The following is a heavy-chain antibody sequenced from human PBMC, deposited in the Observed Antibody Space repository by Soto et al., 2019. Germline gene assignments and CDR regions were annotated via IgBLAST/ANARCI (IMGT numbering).Heavy chain of an antibody. D-gene: IGHD3-10*01. J-gene: IGHJ5*02. CDR2: IYYSGST. CDR3: ARETITMVRGVIENWFDP. Sequence: PSETLSLTCTVSGGSISSGDYYWSWIRQPPGKGLEWIGYIYYSGSTYYNPSLKSRVTISVDTSKNQFSLKLSSVTAADTAVYYCARETITMVRGVIENWFDPRAQGTLVTVSS. V-gene: IGHV4-30-4*01. CDR1: GGSISSGDYY.